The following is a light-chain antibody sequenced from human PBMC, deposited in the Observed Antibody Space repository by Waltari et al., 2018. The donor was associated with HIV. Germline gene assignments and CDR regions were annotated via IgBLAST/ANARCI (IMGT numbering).Light chain of an antibody. CDR2: DVS. Sequence: VLTQYPATLPRSPGDRVPLSCRASQSVQTYLGWYQQKPGQAPRLLIYDVSNRATGIPGRFSGSGFGTDFTLTISSLEPEDFAVYYCQQRNEWPLTFGGGTKVELK. V-gene: IGKV3-11*01. CDR1: QSVQTY. J-gene: IGKJ4*01. CDR3: QQRNEWPLT.